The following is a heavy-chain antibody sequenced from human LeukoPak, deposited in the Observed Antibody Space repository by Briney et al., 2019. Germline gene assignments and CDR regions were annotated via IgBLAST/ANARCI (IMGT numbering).Heavy chain of an antibody. CDR3: AKDVGVYYYDSSGYYYLHAFDI. CDR1: GFTFSSCA. J-gene: IGHJ3*02. V-gene: IGHV3-23*01. Sequence: GGSLRLSCAASGFTFSSCAMSWVRQAPGKGLEWVSAISGSGGSTYYADSVKGRFTISRDNSKNTLYLQMNSLRAEDTAVYYCAKDVGVYYYDSSGYYYLHAFDIWGQGTMVTVSS. D-gene: IGHD3-22*01. CDR2: ISGSGGST.